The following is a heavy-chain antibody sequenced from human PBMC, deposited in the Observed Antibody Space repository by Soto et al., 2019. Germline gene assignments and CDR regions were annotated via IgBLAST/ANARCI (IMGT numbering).Heavy chain of an antibody. CDR3: ARTVDTAMAPRDYYYYGMDV. CDR2: IYPGDSDT. CDR1: GYSFTSYW. V-gene: IGHV5-51*01. D-gene: IGHD5-18*01. J-gene: IGHJ6*02. Sequence: GESLKISCQGSGYSFTSYWIGWVRPTPGKGLEWMGMIYPGDSDTRYSPSFQGQVTISADKSISTAYLQWSSLKASDTAMYYCARTVDTAMAPRDYYYYGMDVWGQGTTVTVSS.